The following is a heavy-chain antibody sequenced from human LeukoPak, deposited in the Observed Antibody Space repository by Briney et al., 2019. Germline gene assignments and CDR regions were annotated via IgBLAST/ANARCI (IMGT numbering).Heavy chain of an antibody. Sequence: GGSLRLSCAASGFTFSSYGMHWVRQAPGKGLEWVAVISFDGTKKYYADSVKGRFTISRDNSKNMLYLQMNSPRAEDTAVYYCAKGDSSGWYYFDYWGQGTLVTVSS. CDR2: ISFDGTKK. CDR3: AKGDSSGWYYFDY. D-gene: IGHD6-19*01. CDR1: GFTFSSYG. J-gene: IGHJ4*02. V-gene: IGHV3-30*18.